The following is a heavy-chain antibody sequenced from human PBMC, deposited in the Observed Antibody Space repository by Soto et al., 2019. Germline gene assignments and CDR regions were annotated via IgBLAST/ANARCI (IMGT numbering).Heavy chain of an antibody. Sequence: PGGYMRLSCAASGFTFSSYGMHWVRQAPGKGLEWVAVIWYDGSNKYYADSVKGRFTISRDNSTNTLYLQMNSLRAEDTAVYYWARAATVLTLVPYHYYGMDVAGQGTTGTVS. CDR2: IWYDGSNK. D-gene: IGHD4-17*01. CDR3: ARAATVLTLVPYHYYGMDV. J-gene: IGHJ6*02. CDR1: GFTFSSYG. V-gene: IGHV3-33*01.